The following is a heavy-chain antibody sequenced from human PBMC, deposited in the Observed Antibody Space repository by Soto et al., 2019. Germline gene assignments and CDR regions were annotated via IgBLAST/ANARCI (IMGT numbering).Heavy chain of an antibody. CDR2: VIPMYGTA. CDR1: GGGFSSYG. V-gene: IGHV1-69*14. D-gene: IGHD6-6*01. J-gene: IGHJ6*02. CDR3: TKELGSSSSFFYHYSLDV. Sequence: QVQLVQSGAEVKKPGSSVKVSCRSSGGGFSSYGFSWVRQAPGQGLEWMGGVIPMYGTANYAQKFQDRVTISADKSTRTAYMELTSLRSEDTAVYYCTKELGSSSSFFYHYSLDVWGQGTMVTVSS.